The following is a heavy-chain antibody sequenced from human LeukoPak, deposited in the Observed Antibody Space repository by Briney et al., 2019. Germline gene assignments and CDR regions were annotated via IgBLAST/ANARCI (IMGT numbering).Heavy chain of an antibody. CDR1: GYTFTGYY. CDR2: IIPISGTT. CDR3: ASPTYYDFWSGYHQFDN. D-gene: IGHD3-3*01. J-gene: IGHJ4*02. Sequence: GASVKVSCKASGYTFTGYYMHWVRQAPGQGLEWMGKIIPISGTTNYAQKFQGRVTFTTDESTSTAYMDLRSLRSEDTAVYFCASPTYYDFWSGYHQFDNWGQGTLVTVSS. V-gene: IGHV1-69*05.